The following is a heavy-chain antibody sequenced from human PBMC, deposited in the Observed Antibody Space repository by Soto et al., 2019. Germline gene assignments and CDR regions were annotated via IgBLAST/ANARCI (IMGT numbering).Heavy chain of an antibody. J-gene: IGHJ5*02. V-gene: IGHV4-30-2*01. D-gene: IGHD2-21*02. CDR2: IYHSGST. Sequence: SETLSLTCAVSGGSISSGGYSWSWIRQPPGKGLECIGYIYHSGSTYYNPSLKSRVTISVDRSKNQFSLKLSSVTAADTAVYYCARVAYCGGDCQTGFDPWGQGTLVTVS. CDR1: GGSISSGGYS. CDR3: ARVAYCGGDCQTGFDP.